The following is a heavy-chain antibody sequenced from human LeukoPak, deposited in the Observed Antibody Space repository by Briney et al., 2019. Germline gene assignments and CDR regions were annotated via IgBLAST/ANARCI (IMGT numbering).Heavy chain of an antibody. J-gene: IGHJ4*02. CDR2: ISSSGSTI. CDR1: GFTFSSYE. D-gene: IGHD5-18*01. CDR3: ARASAYSYGLFDS. Sequence: GGSLRLSCAASGFTFSSYEMNWVRQAPGKGLEWVSYISSSGSTIYYADSVKGRFTISRDNAKNSLYLQMNSLRAEDTAVYYCARASAYSYGLFDSWGQGTLVTVSS. V-gene: IGHV3-48*03.